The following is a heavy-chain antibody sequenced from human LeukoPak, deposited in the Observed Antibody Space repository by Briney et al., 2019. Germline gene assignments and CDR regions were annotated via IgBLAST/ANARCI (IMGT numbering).Heavy chain of an antibody. CDR1: GFTFSSFG. D-gene: IGHD1-7*01. Sequence: PGRSLTLSCAASGFTFSSFGMHWVRQAPGKGLEWVAVIWYDASNKYYADSVKGRFTISRDNSKNTLYLHVNSLRDDDTAVYYCVRGVGVSRFNYLDPWGQGTLVIVSS. J-gene: IGHJ5*02. CDR3: VRGVGVSRFNYLDP. CDR2: IWYDASNK. V-gene: IGHV3-33*01.